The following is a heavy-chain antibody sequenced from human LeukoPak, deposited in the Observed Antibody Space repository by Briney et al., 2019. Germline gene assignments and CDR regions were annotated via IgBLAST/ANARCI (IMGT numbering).Heavy chain of an antibody. CDR1: GGTLSRYA. D-gene: IGHD1-26*01. V-gene: IGHV1-69*13. Sequence: ASVKVSCKASGGTLSRYAISWVRQAPGQGLEWMGGIIPIFGTTNYAQKFQGRVTITADESTSTAYMELRSLRSDDTAVYYCARGSWRGSYRYFDYWGQGTLVTVSS. CDR2: IIPIFGTT. J-gene: IGHJ4*02. CDR3: ARGSWRGSYRYFDY.